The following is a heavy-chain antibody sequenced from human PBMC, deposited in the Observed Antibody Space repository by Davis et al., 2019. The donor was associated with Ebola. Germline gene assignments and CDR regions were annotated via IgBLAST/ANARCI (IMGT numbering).Heavy chain of an antibody. J-gene: IGHJ4*02. V-gene: IGHV1-8*01. Sequence: ASVKVSCKASGYTFTSYDINWVRQATGQGLEWMGWMNPNSGNTGYAQKFQGRITMTRNISISTAYMELNSLTSEDTAVYYCARRVGARSGFDYWGQGTLVTVSS. CDR3: ARRVGARSGFDY. CDR1: GYTFTSYD. CDR2: MNPNSGNT. D-gene: IGHD1-26*01.